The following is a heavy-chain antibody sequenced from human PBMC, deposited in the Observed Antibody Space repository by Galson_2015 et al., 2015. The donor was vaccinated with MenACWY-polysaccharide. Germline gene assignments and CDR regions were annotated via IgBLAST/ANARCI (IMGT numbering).Heavy chain of an antibody. CDR3: AKVAVAGPMSFFDY. Sequence: SLRLSCAASGFTFSSYAMSWVRQAPGKGLEWVSTVSGSGSSTYYAGSVKGRFTISRDNSKNTLYLQMGSLRAEDTAVYYCAKVAVAGPMSFFDYWGQGTLVTVSS. J-gene: IGHJ4*02. CDR1: GFTFSSYA. CDR2: VSGSGSST. V-gene: IGHV3-23*01. D-gene: IGHD6-19*01.